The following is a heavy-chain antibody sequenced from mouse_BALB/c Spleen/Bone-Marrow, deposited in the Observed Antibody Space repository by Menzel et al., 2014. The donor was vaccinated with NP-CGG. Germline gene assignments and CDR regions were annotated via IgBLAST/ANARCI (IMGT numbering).Heavy chain of an antibody. CDR1: GFTFSSYG. Sequence: VHLVXSGGXXVQPGGSLKLSCAASGFTFSSYGMSWVRQXPDKRLELXATXXNNDGNTYYPDSVKGRFTISRDNAKNTLYLQMSSLKSEDTAMYYCAXXNYGSRFDXXXQGTTLTV. J-gene: IGHJ2*01. CDR2: XXNNDGNT. CDR3: AXXNYGSRFDX. D-gene: IGHD1-1*01. V-gene: IGHV5-6-3*01.